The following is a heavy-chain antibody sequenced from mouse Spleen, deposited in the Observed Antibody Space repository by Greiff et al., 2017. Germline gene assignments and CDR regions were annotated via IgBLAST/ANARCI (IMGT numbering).Heavy chain of an antibody. CDR3: ARLSEAYYRYDGPFDY. CDR2: INPSTGYT. D-gene: IGHD2-14*01. V-gene: IGHV1-7*01. CDR1: GYTFTSYW. J-gene: IGHJ2*01. Sequence: VQLQQSGAELAKPGASVKMSCKASGYTFTSYWMHWVKQRPGQGLEWIGYINPSTGYTEYNQKFKDKATLTADKSSSTAYMQLSSLTSEDSAVYYCARLSEAYYRYDGPFDYWGQGTTLTVSS.